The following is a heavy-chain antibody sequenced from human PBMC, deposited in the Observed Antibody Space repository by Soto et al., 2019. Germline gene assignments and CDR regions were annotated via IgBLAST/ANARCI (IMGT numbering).Heavy chain of an antibody. J-gene: IGHJ6*02. V-gene: IGHV5-10-1*01. Sequence: GESLKISCKGSGYSFTSYWISWVRQMPGKGLEWMGRIDPSDSYTNYSPSFQGHVTISADKSISTAYLQWSSLKASDTAMYYCARQGGYDSHYHYYYGMDVWGQGTTVTVSS. D-gene: IGHD5-12*01. CDR1: GYSFTSYW. CDR3: ARQGGYDSHYHYYYGMDV. CDR2: IDPSDSYT.